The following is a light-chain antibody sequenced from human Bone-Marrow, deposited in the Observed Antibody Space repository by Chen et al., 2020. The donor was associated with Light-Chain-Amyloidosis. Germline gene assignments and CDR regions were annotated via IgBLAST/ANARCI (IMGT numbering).Light chain of an antibody. J-gene: IGLJ2*01. Sequence: SSELTQPPSVSVSPGQTARITCSGDDLPRKYASWYQQKPGQAPVLVIHRDTERPSGISERFSGSSSGTTATLTISGVQAEDEADYHCQSADSSGTYEVIFGGGTKLTVL. V-gene: IGLV3-25*03. CDR3: QSADSSGTYEVI. CDR2: RDT. CDR1: DLPRKY.